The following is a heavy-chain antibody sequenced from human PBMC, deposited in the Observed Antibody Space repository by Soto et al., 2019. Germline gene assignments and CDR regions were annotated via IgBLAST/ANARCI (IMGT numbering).Heavy chain of an antibody. V-gene: IGHV4-59*01. CDR3: ARDVGATWFQH. CDR2: IYYSGST. J-gene: IGHJ1*01. D-gene: IGHD1-26*01. Sequence: PSETLSLTCTVFGGSISSYYWSWIRQPPGKGLEWIGYIYYSGSTNYNPSLKSRVTISVDTSKNQFSLKLSSVTAADTAVYYCARDVGATWFQHWGQGTLVTVSS. CDR1: GGSISSYY.